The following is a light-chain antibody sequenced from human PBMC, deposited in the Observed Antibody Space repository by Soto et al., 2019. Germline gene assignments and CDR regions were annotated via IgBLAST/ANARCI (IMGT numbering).Light chain of an antibody. Sequence: DIQMTQSPSSVSASVGDRVTITCRASQLISTNLAWYQQKAGKAPKLIIYAASSLQSGVPPRFSGSGSGTDFTLTISSLQPEDFAIYYCLQANRVPLSFGQGTRLEIK. CDR1: QLISTN. J-gene: IGKJ5*01. CDR3: LQANRVPLS. V-gene: IGKV1-12*01. CDR2: AAS.